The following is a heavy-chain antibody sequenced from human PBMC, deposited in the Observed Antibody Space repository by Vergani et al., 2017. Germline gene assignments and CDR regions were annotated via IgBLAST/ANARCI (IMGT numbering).Heavy chain of an antibody. D-gene: IGHD3-22*01. CDR2: IDASASYT. Sequence: EVQLVQSGAEVKKPGESLRISCKVSGYSFTSYWISWVRQMPGKGLEWMGRIDASASYTNYSPSFQAHVTISADKAISTAYLQWSSLKASDTAMYYCARRYYYDSSGSFDYWGQGTLVTVSS. J-gene: IGHJ4*02. CDR3: ARRYYYDSSGSFDY. CDR1: GYSFTSYW. V-gene: IGHV5-10-1*03.